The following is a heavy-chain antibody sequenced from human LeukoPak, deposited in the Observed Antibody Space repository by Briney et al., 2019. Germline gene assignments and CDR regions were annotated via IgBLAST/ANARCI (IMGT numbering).Heavy chain of an antibody. CDR1: GFTFSSYA. Sequence: PGGSLRLSCAASGFTFSSYAMHWVRQAPGKGLEWVAVISYDGSNKNYADSVKGRFTISRDNSKNTLYLQMNSLRAEDTAVCYCVKDSPPRYSGSPPAYWGQGTLVTVSS. D-gene: IGHD1-26*01. J-gene: IGHJ4*02. V-gene: IGHV3-30-3*01. CDR2: ISYDGSNK. CDR3: VKDSPPRYSGSPPAY.